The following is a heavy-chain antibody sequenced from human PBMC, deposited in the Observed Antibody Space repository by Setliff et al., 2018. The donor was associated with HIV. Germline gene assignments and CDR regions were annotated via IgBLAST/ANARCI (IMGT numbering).Heavy chain of an antibody. J-gene: IGHJ4*02. CDR3: ARDWRSGYDLNFDY. D-gene: IGHD5-12*01. Sequence: PGGSLRFSCAASGFTFSSAWMGWVRQAPAKGLEWVANISPDGSATYYVDSVKGRFTISRDNSRNTLFLQMNSLRAEDTAIYYCARDWRSGYDLNFDYWGQGTLVTVSS. CDR1: GFTFSSAW. V-gene: IGHV3-7*01. CDR2: ISPDGSAT.